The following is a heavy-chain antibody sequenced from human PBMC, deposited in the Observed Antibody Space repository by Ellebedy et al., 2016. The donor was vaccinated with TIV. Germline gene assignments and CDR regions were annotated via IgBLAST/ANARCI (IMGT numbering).Heavy chain of an antibody. CDR1: GFTFSSYW. CDR3: AREVGGGGAY. Sequence: GESLKISXAASGFTFSSYWMHWVRQAPGKGLEWVANIKQAGSVKKYVDSVKGRFTISRDNGKNSLYLQMNSLRGEDTAVYYCAREVGGGGAYWGQGTLVTVSS. D-gene: IGHD2-21*01. J-gene: IGHJ4*02. CDR2: IKQAGSVK. V-gene: IGHV3-7*01.